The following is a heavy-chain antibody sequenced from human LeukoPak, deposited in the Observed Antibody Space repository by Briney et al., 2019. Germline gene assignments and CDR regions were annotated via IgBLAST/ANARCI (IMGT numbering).Heavy chain of an antibody. V-gene: IGHV4-4*07. CDR1: GGSIGSAY. CDR3: ARGSGVAVGMDV. D-gene: IGHD6-19*01. Sequence: SETLSLTCTVSGGSIGSAYWSWNRQPAGKGLEWIGRFFTGGSTYYNPSLESRVTMSVDTSKNQFSLNLSSVTAADTAVYFCARGSGVAVGMDVWGQGTTVIVSS. CDR2: FFTGGST. J-gene: IGHJ6*02.